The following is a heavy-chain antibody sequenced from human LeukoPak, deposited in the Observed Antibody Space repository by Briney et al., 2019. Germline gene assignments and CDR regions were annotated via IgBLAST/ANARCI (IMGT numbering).Heavy chain of an antibody. D-gene: IGHD3-3*01. CDR1: GYSISSGYY. J-gene: IGHJ3*02. CDR2: IYHSGST. CDR3: ARVMTSSRHYDFWSGYIGAFDI. V-gene: IGHV4-38-2*02. Sequence: PSETLSLTCTVSGYSISSGYYWGWIRPPPGKGLEWIGSIYHSGSTYYNPSLKSRVTISVDTSKNQFSLKLSSVTAADTAVYYCARVMTSSRHYDFWSGYIGAFDIWGQGTMVTVSS.